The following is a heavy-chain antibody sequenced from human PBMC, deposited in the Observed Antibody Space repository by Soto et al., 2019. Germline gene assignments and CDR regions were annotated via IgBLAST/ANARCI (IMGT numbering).Heavy chain of an antibody. CDR3: ARSGTAAYYGMDV. CDR1: GGSFSAYY. J-gene: IGHJ6*02. D-gene: IGHD2-21*02. CDR2: IIHSEST. Sequence: SEILSLTCAVYGGSFSAYYWSWVRQPPGKGLEWIGEIIHSESTKYNPSLKSRVTISVDTSKNQFSLKLSSVTAADTAVYYCARSGTAAYYGMDVWGQGTTVTVSS. V-gene: IGHV4-34*12.